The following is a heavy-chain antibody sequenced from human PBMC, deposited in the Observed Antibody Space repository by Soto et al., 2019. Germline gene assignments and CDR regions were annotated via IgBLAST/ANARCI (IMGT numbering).Heavy chain of an antibody. J-gene: IGHJ4*02. CDR3: ANEGRRASPAGDYFDS. CDR1: GFPFPQYD. CDR2: VGRFGNT. Sequence: GGSLRLSCAASGFPFPQYDMNWGRQAPGKGLEWVAAVGRFGNTYYRDSVRGRFTISRDDSRNLVYLQMSRLRLDDTYVYFCANEGRRASPAGDYFDSWGPGTLVTVSS. V-gene: IGHV3-23*01. D-gene: IGHD3-10*01.